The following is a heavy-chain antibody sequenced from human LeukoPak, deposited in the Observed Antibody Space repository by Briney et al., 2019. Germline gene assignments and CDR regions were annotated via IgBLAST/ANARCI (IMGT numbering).Heavy chain of an antibody. J-gene: IGHJ4*02. V-gene: IGHV4-59*01. CDR3: AREATYYDYVWGSYHYFDY. D-gene: IGHD3-16*02. CDR1: GGSISSYY. Sequence: PSETLSLTCTVSGGSISSYYWSWIRQPPGKGLEWIGYVYYSGSANCNPSLKSRVTISVDTSKNQFSLKLSSVTAADTAVYYCAREATYYDYVWGSYHYFDYWGQGTLVTVSS. CDR2: VYYSGSA.